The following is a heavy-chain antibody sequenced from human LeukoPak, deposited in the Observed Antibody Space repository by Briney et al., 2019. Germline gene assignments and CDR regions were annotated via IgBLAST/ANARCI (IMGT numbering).Heavy chain of an antibody. CDR3: ARGGYSGFDV. V-gene: IGHV3-13*04. J-gene: IGHJ3*01. Sequence: GGSLRLSCAVSGLTFSTYDLHWVRQAKGEGLEWVSGIGKGGDTYYIGSVQGRFTISRENAKNSLYLQMNSLRSGVTAVYYCARGGYSGFDVWGQGTVDTVSS. D-gene: IGHD5-12*01. CDR1: GLTFSTYD. CDR2: IGKGGDT.